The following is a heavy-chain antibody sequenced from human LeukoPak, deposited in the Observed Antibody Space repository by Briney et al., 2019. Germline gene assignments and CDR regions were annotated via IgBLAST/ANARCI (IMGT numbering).Heavy chain of an antibody. CDR2: IYTTGRT. Sequence: PSETLSLTCDVSGVSISSYWWSWVRKPAGKGLEWIGRIYTTGRTNYSPSFQSRATMSIDMSKNHFSLTLRSVTAADTAVYYCARAGYTISAFHSDFWGQGAPVTVSS. J-gene: IGHJ4*02. V-gene: IGHV4-4*07. CDR3: ARAGYTISAFHSDF. CDR1: GVSISSYW. D-gene: IGHD5-24*01.